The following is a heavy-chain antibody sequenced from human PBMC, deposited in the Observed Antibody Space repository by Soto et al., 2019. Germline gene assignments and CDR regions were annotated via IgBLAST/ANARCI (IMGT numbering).Heavy chain of an antibody. Sequence: ASETLSLTCTVSGGSVSSGSYYWSWIRQPPGKGLEWIGYIYYSGSTNYNPSLKSRVTISVDTSKNQFSLKLSSVTAADTAVYYCAREVGGWYDPTTCYYYGMDVWGQGTTVTVSS. CDR1: GGSVSSGSYY. V-gene: IGHV4-61*01. J-gene: IGHJ6*02. CDR2: IYYSGST. D-gene: IGHD6-19*01. CDR3: AREVGGWYDPTTCYYYGMDV.